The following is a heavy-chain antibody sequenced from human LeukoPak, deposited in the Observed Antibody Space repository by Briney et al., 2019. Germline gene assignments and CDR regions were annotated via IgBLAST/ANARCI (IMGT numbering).Heavy chain of an antibody. Sequence: GASVKVSCKASGGTFSSYAISWVRQAPGQGLEWMGITNPSGGSTSYAQKFQGRVTMTRDTSTSTVYMELSSLRSEDTAVYYCAREQPNPRLAAFDIWGQGTMVTVSS. CDR3: AREQPNPRLAAFDI. CDR2: TNPSGGST. CDR1: GGTFSSYA. J-gene: IGHJ3*02. D-gene: IGHD6-13*01. V-gene: IGHV1-46*01.